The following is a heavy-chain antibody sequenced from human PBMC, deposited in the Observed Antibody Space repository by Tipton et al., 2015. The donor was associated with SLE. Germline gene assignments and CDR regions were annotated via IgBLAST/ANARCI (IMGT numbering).Heavy chain of an antibody. D-gene: IGHD5-24*01. CDR2: IDQSGSP. CDR1: GESLSGHF. Sequence: TLSLTCAVHGESLSGHFWTWIRQTPGKGLEWIGEIDQSGSPNYNPSLKSRVTISVDTSKNQFSLKVTSVTAADTAVFYCARRDVEMAPLGFDYWGQGTLVTVSS. J-gene: IGHJ4*02. CDR3: ARRDVEMAPLGFDY. V-gene: IGHV4-34*01.